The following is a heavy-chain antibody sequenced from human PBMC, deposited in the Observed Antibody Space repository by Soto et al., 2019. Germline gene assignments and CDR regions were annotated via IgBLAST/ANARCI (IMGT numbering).Heavy chain of an antibody. Sequence: GASVKVPCKASGYTFTSYGIRWVRPAPGQGLEWMGWVSAYNGNTDYAQKLQGRVTMTTDTSTITAYMELRRLRSDDTAVYYCARDKLIVVGSSALLGVDYYYGMDVWGRATTVTVSS. D-gene: IGHD2-2*01. CDR2: VSAYNGNT. CDR3: ARDKLIVVGSSALLGVDYYYGMDV. J-gene: IGHJ6*02. V-gene: IGHV1-18*04. CDR1: GYTFTSYG.